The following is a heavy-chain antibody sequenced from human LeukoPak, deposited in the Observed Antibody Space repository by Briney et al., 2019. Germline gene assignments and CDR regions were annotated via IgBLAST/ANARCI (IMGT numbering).Heavy chain of an antibody. V-gene: IGHV4-59*01. CDR1: GGSISSYY. Sequence: SETLSLTCTVSGGSISSYYSSWIRQPPGKGLEWIGYIYYSGSTNYNPSLKSRVTISVDTSKNQFSLKLSSVTAADTAVYYCARSAFGWPIDYWGQGTLVTVSS. CDR3: ARSAFGWPIDY. CDR2: IYYSGST. D-gene: IGHD3-16*01. J-gene: IGHJ4*02.